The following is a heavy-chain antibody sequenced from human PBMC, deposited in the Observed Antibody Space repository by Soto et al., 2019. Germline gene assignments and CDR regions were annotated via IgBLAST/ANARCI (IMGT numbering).Heavy chain of an antibody. CDR1: GFTFSHYA. CDR2: ISFEGSNQ. V-gene: IGHV3-30-3*01. CDR3: AKAERTVVGTSINY. J-gene: IGHJ4*02. D-gene: IGHD2-21*02. Sequence: QVQLVESGGGVVQPGRSLRLSCADSGFTFSHYALHWVRQAPGKGLEWVALISFEGSNQLYADSVKGRFTISRDNSKNTRYLQMNSLRADDTAVYYCAKAERTVVGTSINYWGQGTGVTVSS.